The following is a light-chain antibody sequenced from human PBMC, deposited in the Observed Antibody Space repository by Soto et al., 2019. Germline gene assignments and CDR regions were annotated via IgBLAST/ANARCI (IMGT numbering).Light chain of an antibody. V-gene: IGLV2-14*03. J-gene: IGLJ1*01. CDR1: SSDVGGYNY. CDR2: DVS. CDR3: RAYTSSSPRYV. Sequence: QSALTQPASVSGSPGQSVTISCTGTSSDVGGYNYVSWYQQHPGKAPKLMIYDVSNRPSGVSNRSSGSNSGNTASLTISGLQAEYEDYYYGRAYTSSSPRYVFGTGTKVTVL.